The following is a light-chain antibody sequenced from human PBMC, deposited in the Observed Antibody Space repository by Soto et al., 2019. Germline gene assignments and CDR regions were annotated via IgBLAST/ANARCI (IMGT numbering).Light chain of an antibody. J-gene: IGKJ4*01. CDR3: QQYSDSPLT. CDR2: GAS. CDR1: HTVRTNY. Sequence: EIVLTQSPATLSLSPGERATLSCRASHTVRTNYLAWFQHKPGQAPRLLIYGASSRATGIPDRFSGSGSGTDFTLTINRLEPEDFAVYFCQQYSDSPLTFGGGTKVEIK. V-gene: IGKV3-20*01.